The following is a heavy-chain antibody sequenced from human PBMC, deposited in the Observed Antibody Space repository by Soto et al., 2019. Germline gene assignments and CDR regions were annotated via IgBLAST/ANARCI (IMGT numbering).Heavy chain of an antibody. CDR1: GFTFSSYA. CDR3: AKGAGYSHGYKFDY. J-gene: IGHJ4*02. CDR2: ISVVGSST. V-gene: IGHV3-23*01. Sequence: WGSLRLSCAASGFTFSSYAMTCVRQAAGKGLEWVSTISVVGSSTYYADSVKGRFTISRDISKSTLYLQMNSLKADDTAVYYCAKGAGYSHGYKFDYWGQGTLVTVSS. D-gene: IGHD5-18*01.